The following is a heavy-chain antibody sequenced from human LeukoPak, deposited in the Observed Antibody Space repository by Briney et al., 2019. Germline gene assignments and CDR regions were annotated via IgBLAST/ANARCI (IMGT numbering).Heavy chain of an antibody. CDR1: GGSFSGYY. CDR3: SRGRGRYYYYGMDV. CDR2: SNHSGST. V-gene: IGHV4-34*01. Sequence: PSETLSLTCAVYGGSFSGYYWSWIRQPPGKGLEWIGESNHSGSTNYNPSLKSRVTISVDTSKNQFSLKLSSVTAADTAVYYFSRGRGRYYYYGMDVWGQGTTVTVSS. J-gene: IGHJ6*02.